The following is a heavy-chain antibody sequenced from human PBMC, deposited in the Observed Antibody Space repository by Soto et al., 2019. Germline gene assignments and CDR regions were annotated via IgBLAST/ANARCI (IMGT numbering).Heavy chain of an antibody. CDR2: ISYDGSNK. D-gene: IGHD1-20*01. J-gene: IGHJ6*02. CDR3: ANSMGTYNWNPWGMDV. V-gene: IGHV3-30*18. CDR1: GFTFSSYG. Sequence: QVQLVESGGGVVQPGRSLRLSCAASGFTFSSYGMHWVRQAPGKGLEWVAVISYDGSNKYYADSVKGRFTISRDNSKNTLDLQMNSLRAEDTAVYYCANSMGTYNWNPWGMDVWGQGTTVTVSS.